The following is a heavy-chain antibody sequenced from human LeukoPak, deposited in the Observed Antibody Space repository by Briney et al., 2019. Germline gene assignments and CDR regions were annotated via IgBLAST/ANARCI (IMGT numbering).Heavy chain of an antibody. Sequence: GRSLRLFCAASGFTFSSYGMHWVRQAPGKGLEWVAVISYDGSNKYYADSVKGRFTISRDNSKNTLYLQMNSLRAEDTAVYYCAKVYCSGGSCYSALYYFDYWGQGTLVTVSS. CDR1: GFTFSSYG. D-gene: IGHD2-15*01. CDR3: AKVYCSGGSCYSALYYFDY. J-gene: IGHJ4*02. V-gene: IGHV3-30*18. CDR2: ISYDGSNK.